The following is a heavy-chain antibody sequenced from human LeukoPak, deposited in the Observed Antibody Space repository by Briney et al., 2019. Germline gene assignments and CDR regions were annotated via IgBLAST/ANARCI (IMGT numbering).Heavy chain of an antibody. V-gene: IGHV3-23*01. CDR2: ISGSGGST. Sequence: PGGSLRLSCAASGFTFSSYAMSWVRQAPGKGLEWVSAISGSGGSTYYADSVKGRFTISRDNSKNTLYLQMNSLRAEDTAVYYCAKSLVYSYGYNYFDYWGQGTLVTVSS. J-gene: IGHJ4*02. D-gene: IGHD5-18*01. CDR3: AKSLVYSYGYNYFDY. CDR1: GFTFSSYA.